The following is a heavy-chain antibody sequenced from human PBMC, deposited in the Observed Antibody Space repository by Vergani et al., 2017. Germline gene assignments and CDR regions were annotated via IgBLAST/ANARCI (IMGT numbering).Heavy chain of an antibody. CDR2: ISGSGGST. CDR1: GFTFSSYA. Sequence: EVQLLESGGGLVQPGGSLRLSCAASGFTFSSYAMSWVRQAPGKGLEWVSAISGSGGSTYYADAVKGRFTISRDNSKNTLYLQMNSLRAEDTAVYYCAKHTAMVTHPFDYWGQGTLVTVSS. D-gene: IGHD5-18*01. V-gene: IGHV3-23*01. J-gene: IGHJ4*02. CDR3: AKHTAMVTHPFDY.